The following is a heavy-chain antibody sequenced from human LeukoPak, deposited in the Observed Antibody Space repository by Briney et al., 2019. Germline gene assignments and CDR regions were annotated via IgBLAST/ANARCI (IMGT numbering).Heavy chain of an antibody. Sequence: SQTLSLTCAISGDSVSSNSAAWNWIRQSXSXGLEWLGRTYYRSKWHNDYAISVKSRITISPDTSKNQFSLQLNSVTPADTAVYYCARQDSGYIDYWGQGTLVTVSS. CDR1: GDSVSSNSAA. V-gene: IGHV6-1*01. J-gene: IGHJ4*02. CDR2: TYYRSKWHN. D-gene: IGHD3-22*01. CDR3: ARQDSGYIDY.